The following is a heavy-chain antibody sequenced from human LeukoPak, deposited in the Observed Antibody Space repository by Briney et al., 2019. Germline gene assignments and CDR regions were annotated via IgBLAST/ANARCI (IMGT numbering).Heavy chain of an antibody. D-gene: IGHD3-10*01. J-gene: IGHJ3*02. V-gene: IGHV4-59*01. Sequence: SETLSLTCTVSGGSISSYYWSWIRQPPGKGLEWIGYIYYSGSTNYNPSLKSRVTISVDTSKNQFSLKLSSVTAADTAVYYCARGTPRVYAFDIWGQGTMVTVPS. CDR1: GGSISSYY. CDR2: IYYSGST. CDR3: ARGTPRVYAFDI.